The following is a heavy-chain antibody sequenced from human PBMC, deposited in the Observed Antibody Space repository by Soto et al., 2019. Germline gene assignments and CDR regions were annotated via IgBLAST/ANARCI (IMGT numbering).Heavy chain of an antibody. CDR1: GFSFSTYW. J-gene: IGHJ4*02. Sequence: EVQLVESGGGLVQPGGSLRLSCAASGFSFSTYWMNWVRQAPGKGLEWVANIDHDGGTRGYVASVKGRFTISRDNAKNSLYLQSNSLGVDDTALCDCASDFYSGTSDYWGQGTLVTGSS. D-gene: IGHD1-26*01. CDR3: ASDFYSGTSDY. V-gene: IGHV3-7*05. CDR2: IDHDGGTR.